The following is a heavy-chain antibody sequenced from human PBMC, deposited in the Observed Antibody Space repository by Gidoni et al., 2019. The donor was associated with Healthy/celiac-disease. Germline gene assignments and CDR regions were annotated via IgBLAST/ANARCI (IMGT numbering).Heavy chain of an antibody. V-gene: IGHV3-23*01. CDR2: ISGSGGST. Sequence: EVQLLESGGGLVQPGGSLRLSCAASGFTFSSYAMSWVRQAPGKGLEWVSAISGSGGSTYYADSVKGRFTISRDNSKNTLYLQMNSLRAEDTAVYYCAKDHSSGYYYLGPFDYWGQGTLVTVSS. CDR1: GFTFSSYA. D-gene: IGHD3-22*01. CDR3: AKDHSSGYYYLGPFDY. J-gene: IGHJ4*02.